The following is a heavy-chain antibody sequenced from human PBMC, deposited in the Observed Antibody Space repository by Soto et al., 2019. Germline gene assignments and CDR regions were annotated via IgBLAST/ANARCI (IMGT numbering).Heavy chain of an antibody. CDR3: ARRGSGSYYDY. J-gene: IGHJ4*02. D-gene: IGHD1-26*01. CDR2: ISGSGGST. V-gene: IGHV3-23*01. CDR1: GFTFSSYA. Sequence: EVQXXEXGXGXXXPXGXLRLSCAASGFTFSSYAMRWVRQAPVKGLEWVSAISGSGGSTYYADSVKGRFTISRDNSKNTLYLQMNSLRAEDTAVYYCARRGSGSYYDYWGQGTLVTVSS.